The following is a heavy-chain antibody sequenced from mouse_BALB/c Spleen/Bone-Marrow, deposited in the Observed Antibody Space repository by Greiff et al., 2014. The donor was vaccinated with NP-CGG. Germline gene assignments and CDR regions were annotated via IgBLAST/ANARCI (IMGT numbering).Heavy chain of an antibody. V-gene: IGHV2-6-5*01. CDR2: IWGGGST. CDR3: AKQYGNYDWYFDV. Sequence: VQLVESGPGLVAPSQSLSITCTVSGFSLNDYGVSWIRQPPGKGLEWLGVIWGGGSTYYNSALKSRLRISKDNSKSQVFLKMNSLQTDDTAMYYCAKQYGNYDWYFDVWGAGTTVTVSS. D-gene: IGHD2-1*01. CDR1: GFSLNDYG. J-gene: IGHJ1*01.